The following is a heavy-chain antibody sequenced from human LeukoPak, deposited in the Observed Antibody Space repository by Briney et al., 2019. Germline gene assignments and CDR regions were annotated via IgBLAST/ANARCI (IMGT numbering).Heavy chain of an antibody. CDR3: AKSPPQSIVVVVAATPDHFDY. V-gene: IGHV3-23*01. Sequence: GGSLRLSCAASGFTFSSYAMSWVRQAPGKGLEWVSAISGSGGSTYYADSVKGRFTISRDNSKNTLYLQMNSLRAEDTAVYYCAKSPPQSIVVVVAATPDHFDYWGQGTLVTVSS. D-gene: IGHD2-15*01. J-gene: IGHJ4*02. CDR1: GFTFSSYA. CDR2: ISGSGGST.